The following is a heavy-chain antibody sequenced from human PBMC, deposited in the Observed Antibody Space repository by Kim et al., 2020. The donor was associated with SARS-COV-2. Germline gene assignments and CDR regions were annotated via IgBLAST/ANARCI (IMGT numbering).Heavy chain of an antibody. D-gene: IGHD6-19*01. J-gene: IGHJ4*02. V-gene: IGHV7-4-1*02. Sequence: YAQGFTGRFVFSLDTSVSTAYLQISSLKAEDTAAYYCAREPRYSSGFFDYWGQGTLVTVSS. CDR3: AREPRYSSGFFDY.